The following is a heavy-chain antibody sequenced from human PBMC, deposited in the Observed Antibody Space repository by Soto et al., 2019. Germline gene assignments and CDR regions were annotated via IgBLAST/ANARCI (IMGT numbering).Heavy chain of an antibody. CDR2: IYYSGST. J-gene: IGHJ4*02. CDR3: ARVLATVTSYYFDY. Sequence: QVQLQESGPGLVKPSQTLSLTCTVSGGSINCGGYYWTWIRQHPGKGLEWIGYIYYSGSTHYNPSLKSRVAISADTSKNQFSLNLRSVTAADTAVYYCARVLATVTSYYFDYWGQGTLVTVSS. CDR1: GGSINCGGYY. V-gene: IGHV4-31*03. D-gene: IGHD4-17*01.